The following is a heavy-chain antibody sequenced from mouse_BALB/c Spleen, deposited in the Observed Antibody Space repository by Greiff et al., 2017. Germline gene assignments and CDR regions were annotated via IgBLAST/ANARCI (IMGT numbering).Heavy chain of an antibody. CDR3: ARDIGRGFAY. CDR2: IRNKANGYTT. V-gene: IGHV7-3*02. D-gene: IGHD3-3*01. Sequence: DVKLVESGGGLVQPGGSLRLSCATSGFTFTDYYMSWVRQPPGKALEWLGFIRNKANGYTTEYSASVKGRFTISRDNSQSILYLQMNTLRAEDSATYYCARDIGRGFAYWGQGTLVTVSA. J-gene: IGHJ3*01. CDR1: GFTFTDYY.